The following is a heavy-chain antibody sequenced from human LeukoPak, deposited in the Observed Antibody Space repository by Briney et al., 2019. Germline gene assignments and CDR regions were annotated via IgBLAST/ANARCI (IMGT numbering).Heavy chain of an antibody. CDR1: GYTFTSYG. CDR3: ARAPIVVVPAAIVY. D-gene: IGHD2-2*01. V-gene: IGHV1-18*01. Sequence: ASVKVSCKASGYTFTSYGISWVRQASGQGLEWMGWISAYNGNTNYAQKLQGRVTMTTDTSTSTAYMELRSLRSDDTAVYYCARAPIVVVPAAIVYWGQGTLVTVSS. CDR2: ISAYNGNT. J-gene: IGHJ4*02.